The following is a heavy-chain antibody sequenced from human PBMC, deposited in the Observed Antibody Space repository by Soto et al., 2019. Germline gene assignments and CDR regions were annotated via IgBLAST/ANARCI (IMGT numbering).Heavy chain of an antibody. CDR3: ARDSGLEMATINFDY. D-gene: IGHD5-12*01. J-gene: IGHJ4*02. CDR1: GYTFTSYG. CDR2: ISAYNGNT. V-gene: IGHV1-18*01. Sequence: EASVKVSCKASGYTFTSYGISWVRQAPGQGLEWMGWISAYNGNTNYAQKLQGRVTMTTDTSTSTAYMELRSLRSDDTAVYYCARDSGLEMATINFDYWGQGTLVTVSS.